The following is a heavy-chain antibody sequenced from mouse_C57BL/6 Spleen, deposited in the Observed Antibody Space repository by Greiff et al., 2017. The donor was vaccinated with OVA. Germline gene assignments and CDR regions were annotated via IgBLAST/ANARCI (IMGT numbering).Heavy chain of an antibody. Sequence: EVMLVESGGGLVKPGGSLKLSCAASGFTFSDYGMHWVRQAPEKGLEWVAYISSGSSTIYYADTVKGRFTISRDNAKNTLCLQMTSLRSEDTAMYYCARPRAYYAMDYWGQGTSVTVSS. D-gene: IGHD3-1*01. J-gene: IGHJ4*01. V-gene: IGHV5-17*01. CDR3: ARPRAYYAMDY. CDR1: GFTFSDYG. CDR2: ISSGSSTI.